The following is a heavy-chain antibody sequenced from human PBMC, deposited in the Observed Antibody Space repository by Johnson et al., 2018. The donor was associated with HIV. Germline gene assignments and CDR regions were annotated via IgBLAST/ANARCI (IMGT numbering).Heavy chain of an antibody. V-gene: IGHV3-30*03. CDR3: ARGKDMAGTGAFDI. CDR1: GFTFDDYG. CDR2: ISYDGSNK. Sequence: QVQLAESGGGVVRPGGSLRLSCAASGFTFDDYGMSWVRQAPGKGLEWVAVISYDGSNKYYADSVKGRFTISRDNSKTTLYLQMNSLRAGDTAVYFCARGKDMAGTGAFDIWGQGTMVTVSS. J-gene: IGHJ3*02. D-gene: IGHD6-19*01.